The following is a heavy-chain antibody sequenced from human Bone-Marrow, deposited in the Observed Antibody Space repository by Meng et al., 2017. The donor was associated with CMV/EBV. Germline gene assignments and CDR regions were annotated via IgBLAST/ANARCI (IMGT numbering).Heavy chain of an antibody. CDR3: AKDSGARADSSSSVFDY. V-gene: IGHV3-9*01. J-gene: IGHJ4*02. CDR1: GFTFDDYA. CDR2: ISWNSGSI. Sequence: GGSLRLSCAASGFTFDDYAMHWVRQAPGKGLEWVSGISWNSGSIGYADSVKGRFTISRDNAKNSLHLQMNSLRAEDTALYYCAKDSGARADSSSSVFDYWGQGTLVTVSS. D-gene: IGHD6-6*01.